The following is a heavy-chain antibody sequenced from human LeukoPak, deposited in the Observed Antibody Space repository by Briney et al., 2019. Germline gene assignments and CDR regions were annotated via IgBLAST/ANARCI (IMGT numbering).Heavy chain of an antibody. D-gene: IGHD3-9*01. CDR1: GFSFTDYP. CDR3: ATDQRYAFDY. J-gene: IGHJ4*02. Sequence: GGSLRLSCATSGFSFTDYPMNWVRQAPGKGLEWISNIRTTAEGAKYAYYADSVKGRVTISRDDGKTTLYLHMNSLRDDDTAVYYCATDQRYAFDYWGQGILVTVSS. CDR2: IRTTAEGAKYA. V-gene: IGHV3-48*02.